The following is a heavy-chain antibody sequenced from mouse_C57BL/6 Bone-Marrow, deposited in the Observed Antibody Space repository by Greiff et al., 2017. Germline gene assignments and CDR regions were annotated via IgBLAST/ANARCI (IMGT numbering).Heavy chain of an antibody. J-gene: IGHJ2*01. V-gene: IGHV1-55*01. CDR1: GYTFTSYW. CDR2: IYPGSGST. D-gene: IGHD2-3*01. Sequence: VQLQQPGAELVKPGASVKMSCTASGYTFTSYWITWVKQRPGQGLEWIGDIYPGSGSTNYNEKFKSKATLTVDTSSSTAYMQLSSLTSEDSAVYYCARDLVDGSYYFDYWGQGTTLTVSS. CDR3: ARDLVDGSYYFDY.